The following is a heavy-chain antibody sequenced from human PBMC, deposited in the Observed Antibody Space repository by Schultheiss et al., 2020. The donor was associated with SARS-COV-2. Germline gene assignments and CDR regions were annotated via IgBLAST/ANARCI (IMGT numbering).Heavy chain of an antibody. V-gene: IGHV3-30*18. J-gene: IGHJ4*02. CDR1: GFTFSSYW. Sequence: GGSLRLSCAASGFTFSSYWMHWVRQAPGKGLEWVAVISYDGSNKYYADSVKGRFTISRDNSKNTLYLQMNSLRAEDTAVYYCAKSGGSPTTGLDYWGQGTLVTVSS. CDR2: ISYDGSNK. CDR3: AKSGGSPTTGLDY. D-gene: IGHD1-26*01.